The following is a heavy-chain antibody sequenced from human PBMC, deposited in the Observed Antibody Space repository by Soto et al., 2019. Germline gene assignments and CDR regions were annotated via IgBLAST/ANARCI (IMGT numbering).Heavy chain of an antibody. V-gene: IGHV3-74*01. D-gene: IGHD3-3*01. CDR2: ISHDGSNI. J-gene: IGHJ4*02. CDR3: VKGAYFDFRTGHNLFEF. Sequence: GGSLRLSCAASGFTFSIHWMHWVRQVPGKGLVWVSRISHDGSNIGYADSVKGRFTISRDDGKNMLYLQMNSLRAEDTAVYSCVKGAYFDFRTGHNLFEFWGMGTLVTVSS. CDR1: GFTFSIHW.